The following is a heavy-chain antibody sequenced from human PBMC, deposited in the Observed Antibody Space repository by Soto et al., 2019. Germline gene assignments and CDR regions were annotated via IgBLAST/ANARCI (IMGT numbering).Heavy chain of an antibody. J-gene: IGHJ5*02. CDR3: ARDWGYCSGGSCYSGENWFDP. CDR2: IYYSGST. D-gene: IGHD2-15*01. CDR1: GGSISSYY. V-gene: IGHV4-59*01. Sequence: SETLSLTCTASGGSISSYYWSWIRQPPGKGLEWIGYIYYSGSTNYNPSLKSRVTISVDTSKNQFSLKLSSVTAADTAVYYRARDWGYCSGGSCYSGENWFDPWGQGTLVTVSS.